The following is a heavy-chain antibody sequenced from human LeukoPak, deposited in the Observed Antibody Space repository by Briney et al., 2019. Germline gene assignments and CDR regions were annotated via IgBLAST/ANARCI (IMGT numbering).Heavy chain of an antibody. CDR3: ARDGRLGSNPRY. D-gene: IGHD3-16*01. CDR2: IWYDGSNK. V-gene: IGHV3-33*01. CDR1: GFTFSSYG. J-gene: IGHJ4*02. Sequence: PGRSLRLSCAASGFTFSSYGMHWVRQAPGKGLEWVAVIWYDGSNKYYADSVKGRFTISRDNSKNTLYLQMNSLRAEDTAVYYCARDGRLGSNPRYWGQGTLVTVSS.